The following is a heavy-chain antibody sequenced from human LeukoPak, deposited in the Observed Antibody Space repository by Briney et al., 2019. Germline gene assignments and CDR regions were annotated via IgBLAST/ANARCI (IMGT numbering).Heavy chain of an antibody. V-gene: IGHV3-30*02. J-gene: IGHJ5*02. CDR2: IRDDGSTR. D-gene: IGHD2-15*01. CDR3: ARDAYLSVAAHGP. CDR1: GFTFSRNG. Sequence: GGSLRLSCAASGFTFSRNGMPWVRQTPGKGLEWVAFIRDDGSTRYYTDSVEGRFTISRDNSQNTLFLQMDSLRAEDTAVYYCARDAYLSVAAHGPWGQGTLVTVSS.